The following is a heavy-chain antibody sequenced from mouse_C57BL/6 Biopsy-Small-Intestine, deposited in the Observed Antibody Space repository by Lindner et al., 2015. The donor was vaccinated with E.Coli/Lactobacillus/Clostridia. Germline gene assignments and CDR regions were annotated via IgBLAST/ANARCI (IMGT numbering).Heavy chain of an antibody. CDR1: GYAFTNYL. J-gene: IGHJ2*01. CDR3: ARGRIPDY. D-gene: IGHD5-1-1*01. Sequence: VQLQESGAELVRPGTSVKVSCKASGYAFTNYLIEWVKQRPGQGLVWIGVINPGSGGTNYNEKFKGKATLTADKSSSTAYMQLSSLTSEDSAVYFCARGRIPDYWGQGTTLTVSS. CDR2: INPGSGGT. V-gene: IGHV1-54*01.